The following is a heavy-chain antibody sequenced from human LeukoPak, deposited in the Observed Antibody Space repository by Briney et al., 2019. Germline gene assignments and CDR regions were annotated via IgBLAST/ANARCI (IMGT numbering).Heavy chain of an antibody. CDR1: GFSLSTSRVG. CDR2: IYWDDDK. Sequence: SGPTLVKPTQTLTLTCTFSGFSLSTSRVGVGWIRQPPGKALEWLALIYWDDDKRYSPSLKSRLTITKDTSKNQVVLTMTNMDPVDTATYYCAHMRGMATIFDYWGQGTLVTVSS. V-gene: IGHV2-5*02. J-gene: IGHJ4*02. CDR3: AHMRGMATIFDY. D-gene: IGHD5-24*01.